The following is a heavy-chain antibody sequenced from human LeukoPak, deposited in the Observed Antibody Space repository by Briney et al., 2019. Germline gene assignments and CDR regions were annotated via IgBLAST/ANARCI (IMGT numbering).Heavy chain of an antibody. Sequence: GGSLRLSCAASGFTFSSYYMTWVRQAPGKGLEWISYISTGGSNIYYADAVKGRFTISRDNAKNSLFLQMNSLRAEDTAVYYCARGHEGALGYCSSTSCYAGKFYIWGQGTMVTVSS. CDR1: GFTFSSYY. J-gene: IGHJ3*02. CDR3: ARGHEGALGYCSSTSCYAGKFYI. D-gene: IGHD2-2*01. CDR2: ISTGGSNI. V-gene: IGHV3-48*01.